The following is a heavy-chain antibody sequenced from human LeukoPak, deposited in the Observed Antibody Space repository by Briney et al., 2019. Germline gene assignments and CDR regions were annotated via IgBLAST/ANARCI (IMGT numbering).Heavy chain of an antibody. D-gene: IGHD2-2*01. CDR2: ISAYNGNT. CDR3: ARAVGEIVVVPAAMDY. J-gene: IGHJ4*02. CDR1: GYTFTSYG. V-gene: IGHV1-18*04. Sequence: GASVKVSCKASGYTFTSYGISWVRQAPGQGLDWMGWISAYNGNTNYAQKLQGRVTMTTDTSTSTAYMELRSLRSDDTAVYYCARAVGEIVVVPAAMDYWGQGTLVTVSS.